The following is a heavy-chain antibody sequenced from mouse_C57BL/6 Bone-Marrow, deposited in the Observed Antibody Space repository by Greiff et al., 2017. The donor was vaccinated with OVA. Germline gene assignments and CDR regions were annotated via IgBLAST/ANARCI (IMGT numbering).Heavy chain of an antibody. V-gene: IGHV5-6*01. D-gene: IGHD1-1*01. Sequence: EVQLVESGGDLVKPGGSLKLSCAASGFTFSSYGMSWVRQTPDKRLEWVATISSCGSYTYYPDSVKGRFTISRDNAKNTLYLQMSSLKAEDTAMYYCARHESTTVPLDYWGQGTTLTVSS. CDR2: ISSCGSYT. CDR3: ARHESTTVPLDY. J-gene: IGHJ2*01. CDR1: GFTFSSYG.